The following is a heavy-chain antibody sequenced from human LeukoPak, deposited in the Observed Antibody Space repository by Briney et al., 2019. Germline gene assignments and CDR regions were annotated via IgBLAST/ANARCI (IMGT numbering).Heavy chain of an antibody. D-gene: IGHD1-26*01. CDR1: GFTFSSYW. CDR2: IKQDGSEK. Sequence: GGSLRLSCEASGFTFSSYWMSWVRQAPGKGLKWVANIKQDGSEKYYVDSVKGRFTISRDNAKNSLYLQMNSLRAEDTAVYYCARDPYSGNYGNYYYYYMDVWGKGTTVTISS. J-gene: IGHJ6*03. CDR3: ARDPYSGNYGNYYYYYMDV. V-gene: IGHV3-7*01.